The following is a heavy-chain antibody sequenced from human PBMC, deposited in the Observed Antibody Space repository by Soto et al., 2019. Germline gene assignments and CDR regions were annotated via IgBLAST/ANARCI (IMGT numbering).Heavy chain of an antibody. CDR3: ARGRALYSNYDS. CDR1: GGSISSGDYF. V-gene: IGHV4-31*03. CDR2: IYYSGST. J-gene: IGHJ5*01. Sequence: QVQLQESGPGLVKPSQTLSLTCTVSGGSISSGDYFWSWIRQYQGKGLEWIGYIYYSGSTYYNPSLKTRLTISLDSSKSQFSLKLSSMTAADTAVYYCARGRALYSNYDSWGQGTLVTVSS. D-gene: IGHD4-4*01.